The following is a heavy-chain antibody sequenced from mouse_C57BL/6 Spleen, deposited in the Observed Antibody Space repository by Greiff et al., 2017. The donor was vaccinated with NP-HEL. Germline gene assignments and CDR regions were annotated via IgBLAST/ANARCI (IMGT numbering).Heavy chain of an antibody. CDR2: IDPETGGT. CDR3: TIYGSSPGDAMDY. J-gene: IGHJ4*01. Sequence: QVQLQQSGAELVRPGASVTLSCKASGYTFTDYEMHWVKQTPVHGLEWIGAIDPETGGTAYNQKFKGKAILTADKSSSTAYMELRSLTSEDSAVYYCTIYGSSPGDAMDYWGQGTSVTVSS. D-gene: IGHD1-1*01. V-gene: IGHV1-15*01. CDR1: GYTFTDYE.